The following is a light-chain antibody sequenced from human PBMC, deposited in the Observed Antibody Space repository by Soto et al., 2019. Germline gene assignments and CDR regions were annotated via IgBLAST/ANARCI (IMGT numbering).Light chain of an antibody. V-gene: IGKV4-1*01. Sequence: DIVMTQSPDSLTVSLGEWATINCKSSQSIFSSSNSKNYLAWFQQKAGQPPRLLIYWASTRESGVPDRFSGSGSGTDFTLTISSLQAEDVAVYYCQQYYNSPLTFGGGTKAEI. CDR3: QQYYNSPLT. CDR1: QSIFSSSNSKNY. CDR2: WAS. J-gene: IGKJ4*01.